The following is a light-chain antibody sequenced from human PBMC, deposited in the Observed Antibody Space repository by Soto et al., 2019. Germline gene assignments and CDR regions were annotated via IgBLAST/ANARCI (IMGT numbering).Light chain of an antibody. Sequence: QSVLTQPPSASGSPGQSVTISCTGTSSDGGGYNYVSWYQQHPGKAPKLMIYEVSKRPSGVPDRFSGSKSGNTASLTVSGLQAEDEADYYCSSYAGSNNFGVFGGGTKVTVL. CDR3: SSYAGSNNFGV. CDR2: EVS. J-gene: IGLJ3*02. V-gene: IGLV2-8*01. CDR1: SSDGGGYNY.